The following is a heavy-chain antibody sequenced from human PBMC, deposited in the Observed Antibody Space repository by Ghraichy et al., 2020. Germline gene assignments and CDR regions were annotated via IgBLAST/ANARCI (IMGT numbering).Heavy chain of an antibody. CDR3: ARDADTTAYVWYFDR. D-gene: IGHD3-22*01. V-gene: IGHV3-33*01. CDR2: MWGDGSKN. J-gene: IGHJ2*01. Sequence: GESLNISCEASRFKISNYGMHWVRQAPGKGLEWVARMWGDGSKNEYADSVKGRFSISRDSSKNAVYLQMDSLRAGDTAVYYCARDADTTAYVWYFDRWGRGTLVTVSS. CDR1: RFKISNYG.